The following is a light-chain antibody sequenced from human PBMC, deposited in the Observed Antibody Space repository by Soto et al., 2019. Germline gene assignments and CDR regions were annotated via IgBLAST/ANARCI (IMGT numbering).Light chain of an antibody. Sequence: QSVLTQPRSVSGPPGQSVTISCTGTSSDVGGYSYVSWFQQHPGKAPKLMIYDVSKRPSGVPDRFSGSKSGNTASLTISGLQAEDEADYYCCSFAGSYTLYVFGAGTKVTVL. J-gene: IGLJ1*01. CDR3: CSFAGSYTLYV. V-gene: IGLV2-11*01. CDR1: SSDVGGYSY. CDR2: DVS.